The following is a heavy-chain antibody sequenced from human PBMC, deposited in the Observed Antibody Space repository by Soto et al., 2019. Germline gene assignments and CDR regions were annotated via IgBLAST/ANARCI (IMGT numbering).Heavy chain of an antibody. CDR3: AKGPAIVLVPAAMNYYYGMDV. D-gene: IGHD2-2*01. CDR1: GFTFSDYA. V-gene: IGHV3-30*18. CDR2: VSHDGRNK. J-gene: IGHJ6*02. Sequence: GGSLRLSCAASGFTFSDYAMHWVRQAPGKGLEWVAVVSHDGRNKHYADSVKGRFTISRDNSKNTVYLEMTSLRAEDTAVYYCAKGPAIVLVPAAMNYYYGMDVWGQGTTVTVSS.